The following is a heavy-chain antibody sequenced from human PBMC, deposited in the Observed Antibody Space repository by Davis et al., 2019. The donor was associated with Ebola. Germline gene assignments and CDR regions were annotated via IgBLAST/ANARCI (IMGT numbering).Heavy chain of an antibody. J-gene: IGHJ4*02. CDR3: AKDLGTLAVAGLDY. Sequence: GESLKISCAASGFTFSSYWMHWVRQAPGKGLLWVSRIDTAGSATTYADSVKGRFTISRDNAKSTLYLQVNSLRAEDTAVYYCAKDLGTLAVAGLDYWGQGTLVTVSS. CDR2: IDTAGSAT. D-gene: IGHD6-19*01. CDR1: GFTFSSYW. V-gene: IGHV3-74*01.